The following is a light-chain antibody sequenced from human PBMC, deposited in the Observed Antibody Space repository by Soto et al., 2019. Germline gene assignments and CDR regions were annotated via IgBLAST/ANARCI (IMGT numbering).Light chain of an antibody. CDR3: HQFGYSPRT. Sequence: EIVLTQSPGTLSLSPGETATLSCRASQTVNSDYLAWFQQRPGQAPRLLIFATYRRATDIQDRFSGSGSGTDFTLAISRLEPEDFAVYYCHQFGYSPRTFGQGTKVDI. CDR1: QTVNSDY. J-gene: IGKJ1*01. CDR2: ATY. V-gene: IGKV3-20*01.